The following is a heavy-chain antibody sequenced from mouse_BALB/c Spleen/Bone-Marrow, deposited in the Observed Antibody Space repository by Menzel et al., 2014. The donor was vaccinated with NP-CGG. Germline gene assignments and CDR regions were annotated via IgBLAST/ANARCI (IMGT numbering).Heavy chain of an antibody. J-gene: IGHJ4*01. V-gene: IGHV3-2*02. Sequence: VQLQQSGPGLVKPSQSLSLTCTVTGYSITSDYAWNWIRQFPGNKLEWMGYISYSGSTSYNPSLKSRISITRDTSKNQFFLQLNSVTTEDTATYYCARGYYAMDYWGQGTPVTVSS. CDR1: GYSITSDYA. CDR3: ARGYYAMDY. CDR2: ISYSGST.